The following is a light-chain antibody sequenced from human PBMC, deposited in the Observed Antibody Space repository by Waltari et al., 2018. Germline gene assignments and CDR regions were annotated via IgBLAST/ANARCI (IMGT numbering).Light chain of an antibody. CDR3: QAWGTRTPF. Sequence: SYELTQPPSVSVSPGQTASITCSGDELGDKYASWYQQKPGQSPVLVIYLNTKRPSGIPERFSGSISGNTATLTISGTQAMDEADYYCQAWGTRTPFFGGGTKLTVL. J-gene: IGLJ2*01. V-gene: IGLV3-1*01. CDR2: LNT. CDR1: ELGDKY.